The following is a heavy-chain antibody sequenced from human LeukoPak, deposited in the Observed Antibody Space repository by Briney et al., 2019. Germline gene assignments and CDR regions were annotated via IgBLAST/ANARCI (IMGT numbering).Heavy chain of an antibody. CDR3: ASYRGAYYDYIWGSSNY. V-gene: IGHV1-69*01. CDR1: VGTFSSYA. CDR2: IIPIFGTA. Sequence: SVKVSCKASVGTFSSYAISWVRQAPGQGVEWLGGIIPIFGTANYAQKFQGRVTITADESTRTAYMELSSLKSEDTAVYYCASYRGAYYDYIWGSSNYWGQATLVTVSS. J-gene: IGHJ4*02. D-gene: IGHD3-16*01.